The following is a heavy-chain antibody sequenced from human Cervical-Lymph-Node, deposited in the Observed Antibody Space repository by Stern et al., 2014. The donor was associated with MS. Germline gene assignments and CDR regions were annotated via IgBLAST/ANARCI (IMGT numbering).Heavy chain of an antibody. CDR1: GGTFSTYG. D-gene: IGHD2-8*01. J-gene: IGHJ4*02. CDR3: AKDCTHDVCPGGLDY. V-gene: IGHV1-69*06. CDR2: IIPFFGTT. Sequence: QVQLVQSGAEVRKPGSSVKVSCKASGGTFSTYGISWVRQAPGPGLEWMGGIIPFFGTTHYAQKFQGRVTITADNVTSTAYMELSSLNSEDTAIYYCAKDCTHDVCPGGLDYWGQGTLVTVSS.